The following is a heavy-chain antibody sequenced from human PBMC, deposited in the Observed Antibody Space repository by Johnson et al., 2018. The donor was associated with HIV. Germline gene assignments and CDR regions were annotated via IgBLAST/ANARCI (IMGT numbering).Heavy chain of an antibody. V-gene: IGHV3-64*01. CDR2: ISSNGGST. J-gene: IGHJ3*02. CDR1: GFTFSSYA. D-gene: IGHD1-26*01. Sequence: MLLVESGGGLVQPGGSLRLSCAASGFTFSSYAMHWVRQAPGKGLEYVSAISSNGGSTYYANSVKGRFTISRDNSKITLYLQMGSLRAEDMSVYYCARGWELLTPAFDIWGQGTMVTVSS. CDR3: ARGWELLTPAFDI.